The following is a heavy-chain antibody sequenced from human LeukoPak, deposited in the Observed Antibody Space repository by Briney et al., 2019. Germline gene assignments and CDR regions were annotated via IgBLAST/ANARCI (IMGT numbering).Heavy chain of an antibody. J-gene: IGHJ5*02. CDR3: ARDRRDYYGSGLGFDP. D-gene: IGHD3-10*01. CDR2: ISSSGSTI. CDR1: GFTFSSYE. Sequence: GGSLRLSCAASGFTFSSYEMNWVRQAPGKGLEWVSYISSSGSTIYYADSVKGRFTISRDNAKNSLYLQMNSLRAEDTAVYYCARDRRDYYGSGLGFDPWGQGTLVTVSS. V-gene: IGHV3-48*03.